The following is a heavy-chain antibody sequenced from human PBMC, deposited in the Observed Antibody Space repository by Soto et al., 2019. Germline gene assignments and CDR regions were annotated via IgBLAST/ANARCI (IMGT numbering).Heavy chain of an antibody. CDR3: ARSPPGWLQNHYFDY. Sequence: SETLSLTCSFSGDSVTSHYLTWIRQSPEKGLEWIGYMNYTGFSHYNPSLKSRLTISVDTSKNQFSLKLRSVTAADTAVYYCARSPPGWLQNHYFDYWGQGTLVTVSS. CDR1: GDSVTSHY. D-gene: IGHD5-12*01. V-gene: IGHV4-59*02. J-gene: IGHJ4*02. CDR2: MNYTGFS.